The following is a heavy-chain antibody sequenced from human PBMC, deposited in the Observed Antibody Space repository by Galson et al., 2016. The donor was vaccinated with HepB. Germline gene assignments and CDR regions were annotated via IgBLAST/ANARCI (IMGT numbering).Heavy chain of an antibody. CDR3: AKGVALWYSSGWGERYFQH. CDR1: GLTFEDFS. CDR2: INWNGDST. D-gene: IGHD6-19*01. V-gene: IGHV3-43*01. Sequence: SLRLSCAASGLTFEDFSMHWVRQVPGKGLEWVSCINWNGDSTYYADSVKSRFTISRDNKKNSLYLQMNSLRTEDTALYYCAKGVALWYSSGWGERYFQHWGQGTLVTVSS. J-gene: IGHJ1*01.